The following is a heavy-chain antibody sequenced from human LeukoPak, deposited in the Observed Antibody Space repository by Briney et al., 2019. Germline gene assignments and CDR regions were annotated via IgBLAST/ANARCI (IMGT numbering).Heavy chain of an antibody. CDR2: IYYSGST. CDR3: ARVNDAASFDY. Sequence: SETLSLTCTVSGGSISSYYWSWIRQSPGKGLEWIGYIYYSGSTNYNPSLKSRVTMSVDTSKNQFSLKLSSVTAADTAVYYCARVNDAASFDYWGQGTLVTVSS. D-gene: IGHD1-1*01. V-gene: IGHV4-59*01. CDR1: GGSISSYY. J-gene: IGHJ4*02.